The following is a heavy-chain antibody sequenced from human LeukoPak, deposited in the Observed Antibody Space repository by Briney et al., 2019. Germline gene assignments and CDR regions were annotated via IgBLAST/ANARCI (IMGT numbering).Heavy chain of an antibody. Sequence: SETLSLTCAVYGGSFSSYYWGWIRQPPGKGLEWIGSVPYSGNTYYNPSLKSRVTMSVDTSKNQFSLKLSSVTAADTAVYYCARPNYYDSGGYFFGWFDPWGQGTLVTVSS. CDR3: ARPNYYDSGGYFFGWFDP. CDR1: GGSFSSYY. V-gene: IGHV4-39*01. D-gene: IGHD3-22*01. CDR2: VPYSGNT. J-gene: IGHJ5*02.